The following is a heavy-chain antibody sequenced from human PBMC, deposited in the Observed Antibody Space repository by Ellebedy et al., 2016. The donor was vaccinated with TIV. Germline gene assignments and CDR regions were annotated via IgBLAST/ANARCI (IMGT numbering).Heavy chain of an antibody. CDR2: FYYSGST. CDR3: ASLKENTIFGVVTARNAFDI. CDR1: GGAISSNSYY. D-gene: IGHD3-3*01. Sequence: SETLSLXXTVSGGAISSNSYYWGWIRQPPGKGLDWIGNFYYSGSTYNNPSLKSRVTISVDTSKNQFALKLTSVTPADTAVYYCASLKENTIFGVVTARNAFDIWGQGTKVTVAS. V-gene: IGHV4-39*01. J-gene: IGHJ3*02.